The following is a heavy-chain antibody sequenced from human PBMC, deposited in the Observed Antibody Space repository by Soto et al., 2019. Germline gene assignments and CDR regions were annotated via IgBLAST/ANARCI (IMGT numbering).Heavy chain of an antibody. CDR3: AREKRDFYYYGMDV. CDR2: INAGNGNT. V-gene: IGHV1-3*01. Sequence: ASVKVSCKASGYTFTSYVMHWVRQAPGQRLEWMGWINAGNGNTKYSQKFQGRVTITRDTSASTAYMELSSLRSEDTAVYYCAREKRDFYYYGMDVWGQGTTVTVSS. J-gene: IGHJ6*02. CDR1: GYTFTSYV.